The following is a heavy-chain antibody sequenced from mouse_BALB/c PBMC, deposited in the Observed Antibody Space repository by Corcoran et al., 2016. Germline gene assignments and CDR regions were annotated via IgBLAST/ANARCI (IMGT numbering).Heavy chain of an antibody. V-gene: IGHV1S135*01. J-gene: IGHJ4*01. Sequence: EVQLQQSGPELVKTGASVKISCKASGYSFTGYYMHWVKQSHGKSLEWIGYIDPFNGGTSYNQKFKGKATLTVDKSSSTAYMHLSSLTSEDSAVYYCARWLLLYAMDYWGQGTSVTVSS. CDR3: ARWLLLYAMDY. CDR2: IDPFNGGT. CDR1: GYSFTGYY. D-gene: IGHD2-3*01.